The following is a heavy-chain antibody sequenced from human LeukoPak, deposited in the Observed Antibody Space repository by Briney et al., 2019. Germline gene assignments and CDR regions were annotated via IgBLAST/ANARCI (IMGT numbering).Heavy chain of an antibody. CDR3: ARDSGDGVRGV. D-gene: IGHD3-10*01. CDR2: IIPILGIA. J-gene: IGHJ3*01. Sequence: ASVKVSCKAPGGTFSSYAISWVRQAPGQGLEWMGRIIPILGIANYARKFQGRVTITADKSTSTAYMELSSLRSEDTAVYYCARDSGDGVRGVWGQGTMVTVSS. CDR1: GGTFSSYA. V-gene: IGHV1-69*04.